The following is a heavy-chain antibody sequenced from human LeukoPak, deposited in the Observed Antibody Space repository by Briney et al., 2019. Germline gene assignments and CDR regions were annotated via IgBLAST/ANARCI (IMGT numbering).Heavy chain of an antibody. Sequence: SVKVSCKASGDTFSNYAINWVRQAPGQGLEWMGRITPIFGTAKYAQKFQGRVTITTDESTSTAYMELSSLKSEDTAIYYCAAEEEVLAAFDYWGQGTLVTVSS. J-gene: IGHJ4*02. V-gene: IGHV1-69*05. D-gene: IGHD3-3*02. CDR3: AAEEEVLAAFDY. CDR2: ITPIFGTA. CDR1: GDTFSNYA.